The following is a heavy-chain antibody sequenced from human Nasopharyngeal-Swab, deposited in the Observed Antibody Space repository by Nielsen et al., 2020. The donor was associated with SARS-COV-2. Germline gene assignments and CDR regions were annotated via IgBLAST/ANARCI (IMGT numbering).Heavy chain of an antibody. CDR2: ISWNSGSI. V-gene: IGHV3-9*01. CDR3: AKASNPAVAGDFDY. CDR1: GFTFDDYA. D-gene: IGHD6-19*01. J-gene: IGHJ4*02. Sequence: SLKISCAASGFTFDDYAMHWVRQAPGKGLEWVSGISWNSGSIGYADSVKGRFTISRDNAKNSLYLQMNGLRAEDTALYYCAKASNPAVAGDFDYWGQGTLVTVSS.